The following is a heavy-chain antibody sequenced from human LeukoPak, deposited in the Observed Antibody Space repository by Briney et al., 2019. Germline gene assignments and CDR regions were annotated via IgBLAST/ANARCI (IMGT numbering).Heavy chain of an antibody. CDR3: ARATPAGYYYGMDV. CDR1: GYTFTSYG. J-gene: IGHJ6*02. Sequence: ASVKVSCKASGYTFTSYGISWVRQAPGQGLEWMGWISAYNGNTNYAQKLQGRVTMTTDTSTSTAYLELRSLRSDDTAVYYCARATPAGYYYGMDVWGQGTTVTVSS. V-gene: IGHV1-18*01. CDR2: ISAYNGNT.